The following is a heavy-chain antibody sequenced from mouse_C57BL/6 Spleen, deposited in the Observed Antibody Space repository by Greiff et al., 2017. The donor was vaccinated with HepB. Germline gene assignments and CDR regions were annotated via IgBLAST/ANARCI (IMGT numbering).Heavy chain of an antibody. CDR1: GFTFSDYG. D-gene: IGHD4-1*01. V-gene: IGHV5-17*01. CDR3: ARGNWPAWFAY. Sequence: EVKLVESGGGLVKPGGSLKLSCAASGFTFSDYGMHWVRQAPEKGLEWVAYISSGSSTIYYADTVKGRFTISRDNAKNTLFLQMTSLRSEDTAMYYCARGNWPAWFAYWGQGTLVTVSA. CDR2: ISSGSSTI. J-gene: IGHJ3*01.